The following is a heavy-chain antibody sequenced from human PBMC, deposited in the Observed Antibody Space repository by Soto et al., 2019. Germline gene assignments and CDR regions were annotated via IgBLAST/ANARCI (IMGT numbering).Heavy chain of an antibody. CDR1: GFTFSSYS. D-gene: IGHD1-26*01. CDR3: ARERWEILTRGAFDI. V-gene: IGHV3-48*02. J-gene: IGHJ3*02. Sequence: PGGSLRLSCAASGFTFSSYSMNWVRQAPGKGLEWVSYISSSSSTIYYADSVKGRFTISRDNAKNSLYLQVNSLRDEDTAVSYCARERWEILTRGAFDIWGPGTMGTVSS. CDR2: ISSSSSTI.